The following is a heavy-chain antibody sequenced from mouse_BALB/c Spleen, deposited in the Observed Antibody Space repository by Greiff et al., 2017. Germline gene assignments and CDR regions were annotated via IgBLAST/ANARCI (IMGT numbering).Heavy chain of an antibody. D-gene: IGHD2-4*01. CDR2: ISSGGST. V-gene: IGHV5-6-5*01. Sequence: EVMLVESGGGLVKPGGSLKLSCAASGFTFSSYAMSWVRQTPEKRLEWVASISSGGSTYYPDSVKGRFTISRDNARNILYLQMSSLRSEDTAMYYCARGRVITTTSYAMDYWGQGTSVTVSS. J-gene: IGHJ4*01. CDR3: ARGRVITTTSYAMDY. CDR1: GFTFSSYA.